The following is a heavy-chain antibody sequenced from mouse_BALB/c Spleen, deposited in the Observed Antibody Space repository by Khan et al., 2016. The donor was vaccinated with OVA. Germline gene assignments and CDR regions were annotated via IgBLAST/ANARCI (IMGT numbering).Heavy chain of an antibody. CDR3: ARTARIKY. CDR2: ISYSGST. J-gene: IGHJ2*01. CDR1: GYSITSGYG. Sequence: VRLQQSGPGLVKPSQSLSLTCTVTGYSITSGYGWNWIRQFPGNKLEWMGYISYSGSTNYNPSLKSRISITRDTSKNQFFLQLNSVTTEDTATYYCARTARIKYWVQGTTLTVSS. D-gene: IGHD1-2*01. V-gene: IGHV3-2*02.